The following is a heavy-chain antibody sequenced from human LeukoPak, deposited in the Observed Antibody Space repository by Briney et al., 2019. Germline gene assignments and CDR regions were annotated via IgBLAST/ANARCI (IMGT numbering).Heavy chain of an antibody. CDR2: IYYSGSP. CDR3: VRADSAAAGLFDC. CDR1: GGSISSGGYY. D-gene: IGHD6-13*01. Sequence: SQTLSLTRTVSGGSISSGGYYWTWIRQYPGKGLEWIGYIYYSGSPYYNPSLKSRVTISVDKSKNQFSLNLSSVTAADTAVYYCVRADSAAAGLFDCWGQGTLVTVSS. J-gene: IGHJ4*02. V-gene: IGHV4-31*03.